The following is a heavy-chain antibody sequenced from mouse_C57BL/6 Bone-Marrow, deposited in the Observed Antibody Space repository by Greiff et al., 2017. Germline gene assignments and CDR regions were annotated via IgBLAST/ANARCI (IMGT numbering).Heavy chain of an antibody. CDR1: GYTFTSYT. J-gene: IGHJ2*01. CDR2: INPSSGYT. CDR3: ARSETAQALDY. Sequence: VQLQQSGAELARPGASVKMSCKASGYTFTSYTMHWVKQRPGQGLDWIGYINPSSGYTKYNQKFQDKATLTADKSSSTAYMQLSSLTSEDSAVYYCARSETAQALDYWGQGTTLTVSS. V-gene: IGHV1-4*01. D-gene: IGHD3-2*02.